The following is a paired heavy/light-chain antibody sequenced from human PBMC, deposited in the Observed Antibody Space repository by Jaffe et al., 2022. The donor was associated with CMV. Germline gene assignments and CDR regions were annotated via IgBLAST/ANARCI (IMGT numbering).Heavy chain of an antibody. CDR1: GFIFSNYW. Sequence: EVQLAESGGGLVQPGGSLTLSCAGSGFIFSNYWMTWVRQSPGKGLEWVANIRMDGIEKYYVDSVKGRFTISRDTAKRALYLQMDGLRVEDTAVYYCTRDLYLNRDGNTFAYHSGLDVWGQGTTVTVSS. J-gene: IGHJ6*02. CDR2: IRMDGIEK. CDR3: TRDLYLNRDGNTFAYHSGLDV. V-gene: IGHV3-7*01.
Light chain of an antibody. CDR1: QSISNY. J-gene: IGKJ1*01. Sequence: DIQMTQSPSPLAASVGDRVTITCRASQSISNYLNWFQQKPGKAPRLLIHAASNLQSGVPSRFSGGGSGTDFTLTISSLQPEDFGTYYCQQTFTTPPWTFGQGTKVEIK. CDR3: QQTFTTPPWT. V-gene: IGKV1-39*01. CDR2: AAS.